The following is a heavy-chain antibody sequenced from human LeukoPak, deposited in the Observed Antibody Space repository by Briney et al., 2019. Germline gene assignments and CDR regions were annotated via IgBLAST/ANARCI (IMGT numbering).Heavy chain of an antibody. CDR1: GYTFTGYY. D-gene: IGHD3-3*01. Sequence: GASVKVSCKASGYTFTGYYMHWVRQAPGQGLEWMGWSNPNSGGTNYAQKFQGRVTMTRDTSISTAYMELSRLRSDDTAVYYCARVGDYDFWSGYYKPSYYYYMDVWGKGTTVTVSS. J-gene: IGHJ6*03. CDR3: ARVGDYDFWSGYYKPSYYYYMDV. V-gene: IGHV1-2*02. CDR2: SNPNSGGT.